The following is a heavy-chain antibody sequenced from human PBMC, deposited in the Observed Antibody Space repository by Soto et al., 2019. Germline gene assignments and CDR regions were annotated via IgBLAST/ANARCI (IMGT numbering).Heavy chain of an antibody. D-gene: IGHD6-19*01. Sequence: PSETLSLTCSVSGGSISSSSYYWGWIRQPPGNGLEWIGSIYYSGSIYYNPSLKSRVTTSVDTSKNQFSLKLSSVTAAETAVYYCARQSSGWYNWFDPWGQGTLVTVS. CDR1: GGSISSSSYY. V-gene: IGHV4-39*01. CDR3: ARQSSGWYNWFDP. J-gene: IGHJ5*02. CDR2: IYYSGSI.